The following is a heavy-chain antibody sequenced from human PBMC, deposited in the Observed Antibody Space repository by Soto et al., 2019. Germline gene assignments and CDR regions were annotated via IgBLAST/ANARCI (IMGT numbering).Heavy chain of an antibody. J-gene: IGHJ5*02. D-gene: IGHD5-12*01. Sequence: QVQLVQSGAEVKKPGSSVKVSCKASGGTFSSYAISWVRQAPGQGLEWMGGIIPIFGTANYAQKFQGRVTITADESTSTAYMELSSLRSEDTAVXXXXXXXXGYNSFNWFDPWGQGTLVTXSS. V-gene: IGHV1-69*01. CDR3: XXXXXGYNSFNWFDP. CDR2: IIPIFGTA. CDR1: GGTFSSYA.